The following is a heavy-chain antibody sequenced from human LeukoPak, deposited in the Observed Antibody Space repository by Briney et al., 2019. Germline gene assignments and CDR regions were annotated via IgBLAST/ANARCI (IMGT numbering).Heavy chain of an antibody. Sequence: GRSLRLSCAASGFTFDDYAMHWVRQAPGKGLEWVSGISWNSGSIGYADSVKGRFTISRDNAKNSLYLQMNSLRAEDTALYYCAKGLTVVLPISHFDYWGQGTLVTVSS. CDR2: ISWNSGSI. CDR3: AKGLTVVLPISHFDY. V-gene: IGHV3-9*01. J-gene: IGHJ4*02. CDR1: GFTFDDYA. D-gene: IGHD4-23*01.